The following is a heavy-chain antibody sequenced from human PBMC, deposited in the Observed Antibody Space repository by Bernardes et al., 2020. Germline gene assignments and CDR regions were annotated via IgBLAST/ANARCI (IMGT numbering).Heavy chain of an antibody. CDR2: INHSGST. V-gene: IGHV4-34*01. Sequence: SETLSLTCAVYGGSFSGYYWSWIRQPPGKGLEWIGEINHSGSTNYNPSLKSRVTISVDTSKNQFSLKLSSVNAADTAVYYCARPRNYYDFWSGYYFGAPGNDYYYMDVWGKGTTVTVSS. CDR1: GGSFSGYY. J-gene: IGHJ6*03. CDR3: ARPRNYYDFWSGYYFGAPGNDYYYMDV. D-gene: IGHD3-3*01.